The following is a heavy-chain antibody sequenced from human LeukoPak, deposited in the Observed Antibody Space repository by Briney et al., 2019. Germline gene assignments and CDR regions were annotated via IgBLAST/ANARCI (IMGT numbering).Heavy chain of an antibody. CDR3: ARDSGEAWFDP. CDR1: GGSISSYY. V-gene: IGHV4-59*01. D-gene: IGHD4-17*01. CDR2: IYYSGST. Sequence: SETLSLTCTVSGGSISSYYWSWIRQPPAKGLEWIGYIYYSGSTNYNPSLKSRVTISVDTSKNQFSLKLSSVTAADTAVYYCARDSGEAWFDPWGQGTLVTVSS. J-gene: IGHJ5*02.